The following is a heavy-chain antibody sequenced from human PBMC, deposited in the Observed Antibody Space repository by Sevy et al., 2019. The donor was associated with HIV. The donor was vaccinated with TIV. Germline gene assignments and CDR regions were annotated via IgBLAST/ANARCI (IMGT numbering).Heavy chain of an antibody. D-gene: IGHD4-17*01. CDR3: ARPRVYGDGAFDI. Sequence: GESLKISCKGSGYRFTNYWIDWVRQMPGKGLEWMGSIYPGDSETTNSPSFQGQVTISADNSITTAYLQWSSLKASDSVMYYCARPRVYGDGAFDIWGQGTMVTVSS. J-gene: IGHJ3*02. CDR2: IYPGDSET. CDR1: GYRFTNYW. V-gene: IGHV5-51*01.